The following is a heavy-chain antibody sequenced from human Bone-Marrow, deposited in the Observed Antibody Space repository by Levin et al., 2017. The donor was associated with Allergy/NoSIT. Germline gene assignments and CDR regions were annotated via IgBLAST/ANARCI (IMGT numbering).Heavy chain of an antibody. CDR3: ARGTSEGAPFDS. CDR2: IWYDGNNK. D-gene: IGHD1-1*01. V-gene: IGHV3-33*01. Sequence: GESLKISCAASGFTFSNYVIHWVRQAPGKGLDWVAFIWYDGNNKFYADSVKGRFTISRDNSKNTLYLQMNSLRAEDTAVYYCARGTSEGAPFDSWGQGTLVTVSS. CDR1: GFTFSNYV. J-gene: IGHJ4*02.